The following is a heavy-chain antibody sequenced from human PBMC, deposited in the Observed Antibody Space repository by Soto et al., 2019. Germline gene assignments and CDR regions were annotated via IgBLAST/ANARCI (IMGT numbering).Heavy chain of an antibody. CDR3: ARADRTLVTSYGLDV. CDR1: GGSFSGFY. D-gene: IGHD2-21*02. J-gene: IGHJ6*02. Sequence: PSETLSLTCAVSGGSFSGFYWTWIRRPPGEGLEWIGEINHSGTINFNPSLRSRLTISLDSSKKHFSLKLTSLTAADAAVYYCARADRTLVTSYGLDVWGQGTTVTVSS. CDR2: INHSGTI. V-gene: IGHV4-34*01.